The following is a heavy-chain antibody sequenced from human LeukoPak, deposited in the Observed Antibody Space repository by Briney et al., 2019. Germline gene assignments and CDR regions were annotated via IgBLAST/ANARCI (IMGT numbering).Heavy chain of an antibody. CDR2: INPSGGST. D-gene: IGHD2-15*01. CDR1: GYTFTSYD. V-gene: IGHV1-46*01. Sequence: ASVKVSCKASGYTFTSYDMHWVRQAPGQGLEWMGIINPSGGSTSYAQKFQGRVTMTRDTSTSTVYMELSSLRSEDTAVHYCAREKSLDCSGGSCETALFDYWGQGALVTVSS. J-gene: IGHJ4*02. CDR3: AREKSLDCSGGSCETALFDY.